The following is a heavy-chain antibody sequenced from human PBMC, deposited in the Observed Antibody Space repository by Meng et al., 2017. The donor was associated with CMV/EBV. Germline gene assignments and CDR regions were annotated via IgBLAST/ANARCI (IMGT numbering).Heavy chain of an antibody. J-gene: IGHJ4*02. Sequence: SVKVSCKSSGGTFSSYAISWVRQAPGQGLEWMGGIIPIFGTANYAQKFHGRVTITTDESTSTAYMELSSLRSEDTAVYYCAFSDCSSTSCWFDYWGQGTLVTVSS. V-gene: IGHV1-69*05. CDR1: GGTFSSYA. CDR2: IIPIFGTA. CDR3: AFSDCSSTSCWFDY. D-gene: IGHD2-2*01.